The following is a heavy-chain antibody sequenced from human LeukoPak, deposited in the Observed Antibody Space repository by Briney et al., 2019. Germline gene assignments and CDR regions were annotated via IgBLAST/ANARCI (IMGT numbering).Heavy chain of an antibody. Sequence: SVTVSCKASGGTFSSYAISWVRQAPGQGLEWMGGIIPIFVTANYAQKFQGRVTITADESTSTAYMELSSLRSEDTAVYYCARESYTRTYYDILTAIDPWGQGTLVTVSS. V-gene: IGHV1-69*13. J-gene: IGHJ5*02. D-gene: IGHD3-9*01. CDR3: ARESYTRTYYDILTAIDP. CDR1: GGTFSSYA. CDR2: IIPIFVTA.